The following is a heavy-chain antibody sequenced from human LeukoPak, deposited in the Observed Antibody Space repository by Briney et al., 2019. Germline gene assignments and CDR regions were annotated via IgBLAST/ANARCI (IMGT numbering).Heavy chain of an antibody. V-gene: IGHV1-69*11. D-gene: IGHD2-2*01. CDR2: IIPILGSA. J-gene: IGHJ5*02. CDR3: ATGVVPASFDP. CDR1: GGTFSSYA. Sequence: SVKVSCKASGGTFSSYAISWVRQAPGQGLEWMGWIIPILGSANYAQSFQGRVTMTADESTSTAYMELSSLRSEDTAVYYCATGVVPASFDPWGQGTLVTVSS.